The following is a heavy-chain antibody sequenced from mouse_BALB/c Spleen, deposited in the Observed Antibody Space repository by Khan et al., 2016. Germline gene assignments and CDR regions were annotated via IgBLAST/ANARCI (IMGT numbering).Heavy chain of an antibody. Sequence: LVKTGTSVKISCKASGYSFTGYYMHWVKQSHGKSLEWIGYISCYNGATRYNQKFKGKATFTVDTSSSTAYMQFNSLTSEDSAVYYCARSSRGTDDDAMDYWGQGTAVTVAS. J-gene: IGHJ4*01. CDR2: ISCYNGAT. CDR1: GYSFTGYY. D-gene: IGHD2-14*01. CDR3: ARSSRGTDDDAMDY. V-gene: IGHV1S34*01.